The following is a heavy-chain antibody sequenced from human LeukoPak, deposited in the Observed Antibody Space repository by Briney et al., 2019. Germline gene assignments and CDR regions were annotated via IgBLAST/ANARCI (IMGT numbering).Heavy chain of an antibody. V-gene: IGHV1-69*02. CDR2: IIPILGIA. CDR1: GYTFTGYY. D-gene: IGHD6-19*01. CDR3: ARSSSGWYEYNFDY. J-gene: IGHJ4*02. Sequence: SVKVSCKASGYTFTGYYMHWVRQAPGQGLEWMGRIIPILGIANYAQKFQGRVTITADKSTSTAYMELSSLRSEDTAVYYCARSSSGWYEYNFDYWGQGTLVTVSS.